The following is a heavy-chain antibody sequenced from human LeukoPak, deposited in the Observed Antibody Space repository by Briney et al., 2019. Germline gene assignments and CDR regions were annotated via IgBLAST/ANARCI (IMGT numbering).Heavy chain of an antibody. Sequence: EASVKVSCKASGYTFTGYYMHWVRQAPGQGLEWVGWINPNSGGTNYAQKFQGRVTMTRDTSISTAYMELSRLRSDDTAVYYCAKDRGRNWGSDYWGQGTLVTVSS. V-gene: IGHV1-2*02. CDR1: GYTFTGYY. D-gene: IGHD7-27*01. J-gene: IGHJ4*02. CDR3: AKDRGRNWGSDY. CDR2: INPNSGGT.